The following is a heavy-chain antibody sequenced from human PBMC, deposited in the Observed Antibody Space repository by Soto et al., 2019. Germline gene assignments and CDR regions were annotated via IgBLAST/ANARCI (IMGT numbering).Heavy chain of an antibody. CDR2: ISNDENIK. CDR3: ARGLRSVLDY. CDR1: GFTFRNFG. V-gene: IGHV3-33*01. Sequence: GGSLRLSCVASGFTFRNFGMHWVRRAPGKGLEWVAVISNDENIKQYADSVRGRFAIARDNSKNTLYLQVTSLRAEDTAIYYCARGLRSVLDYWGQGALVTVSS. J-gene: IGHJ4*02. D-gene: IGHD6-6*01.